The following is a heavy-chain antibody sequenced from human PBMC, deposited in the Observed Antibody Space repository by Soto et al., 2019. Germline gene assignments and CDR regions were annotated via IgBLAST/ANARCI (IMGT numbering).Heavy chain of an antibody. D-gene: IGHD6-19*01. V-gene: IGHV1-18*01. Sequence: ASVKVSCKASGYTFTNYGVTWVRQAPGQGLEWMGWISTYNDNRDYAQNLQGRVTMTTDTSTSTAYMELRSLRSDDTAIYFCARDKSRNRAKGFSTGWFESFGYWGQGTLVTVSS. CDR3: ARDKSRNRAKGFSTGWFESFGY. J-gene: IGHJ4*02. CDR1: GYTFTNYG. CDR2: ISTYNDNR.